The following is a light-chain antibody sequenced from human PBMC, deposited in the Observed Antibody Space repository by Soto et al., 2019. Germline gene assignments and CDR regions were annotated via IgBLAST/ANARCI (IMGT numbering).Light chain of an antibody. CDR1: SNDVGSYNL. J-gene: IGLJ3*02. V-gene: IGLV2-23*01. CDR2: EGS. CDR3: CSYAGSGTWV. Sequence: QSVLTQPASVSGSPGQSITISCTGTSNDVGSYNLVSWCQQHPGKAPKLMIYEGSKRPSGVSNRFSGSKSGNTASLTISGLQAEDEADYYCCSYAGSGTWVFGGGTKLTVL.